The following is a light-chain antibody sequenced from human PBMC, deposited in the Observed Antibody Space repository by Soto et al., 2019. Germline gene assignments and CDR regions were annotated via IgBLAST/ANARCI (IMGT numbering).Light chain of an antibody. J-gene: IGLJ2*01. Sequence: QSALTQPASVSGSPGQSVTISCTGTSSDIGRYKFVSWFQQHPGKAPKLLIFEGTNRPSGVSNRFSGSKSGNTASLTISGLQAEDEAIYFCSSSTNTNTPVIFCGGTKVTVL. CDR3: SSSTNTNTPVI. V-gene: IGLV2-14*01. CDR1: SSDIGRYKF. CDR2: EGT.